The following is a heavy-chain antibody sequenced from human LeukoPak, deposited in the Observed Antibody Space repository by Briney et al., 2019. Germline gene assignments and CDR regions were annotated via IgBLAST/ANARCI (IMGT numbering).Heavy chain of an antibody. J-gene: IGHJ6*02. V-gene: IGHV3-23*01. Sequence: QPGGSLRLSCAASGFTFSSYAMSWVRQAPGKGLEWVSAISGSGGSTYYADSVKGRFTISRDNSKNTLSLQMNSLRAEDTAVYYCARGTLGSSYYGMDVWGQGTTVTVSS. D-gene: IGHD1-1*01. CDR1: GFTFSSYA. CDR2: ISGSGGST. CDR3: ARGTLGSSYYGMDV.